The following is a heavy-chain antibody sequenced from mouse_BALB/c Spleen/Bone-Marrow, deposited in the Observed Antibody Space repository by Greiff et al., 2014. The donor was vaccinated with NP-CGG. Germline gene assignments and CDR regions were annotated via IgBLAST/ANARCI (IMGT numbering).Heavy chain of an antibody. CDR2: ISYSGST. J-gene: IGHJ3*01. V-gene: IGHV3-2*02. CDR3: ARSGFAY. CDR1: GYSITSDYA. Sequence: VQLKESGPGLVKPSQSLSLTCTVTGYSITSDYAWNWIRQFPGNKLEWMGYISYSGSTSYNPSLKSRISITRDTSKNQFFLQLNSVTTEDTATYYCARSGFAYWGQGTLVTVSA.